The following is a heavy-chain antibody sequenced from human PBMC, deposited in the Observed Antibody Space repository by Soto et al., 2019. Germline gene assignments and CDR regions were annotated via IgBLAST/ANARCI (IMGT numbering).Heavy chain of an antibody. D-gene: IGHD6-6*01. J-gene: IGHJ5*02. CDR2: IYYSGST. CDR3: AREGDVAARPEASWFDP. V-gene: IGHV4-31*03. CDR1: GGSISSGGYY. Sequence: SETLSLTCTVSGGSISSGGYYWSWIRQHPGKGLEWIGYIYYSGSTYYNPSLKSRVTISVDTSKNQFSLKLSSVTAADTAVYYCAREGDVAARPEASWFDPWGQGTLVTVSS.